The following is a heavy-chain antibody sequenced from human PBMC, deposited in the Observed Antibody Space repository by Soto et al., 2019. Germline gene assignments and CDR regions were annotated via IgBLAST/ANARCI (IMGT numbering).Heavy chain of an antibody. D-gene: IGHD6-19*01. CDR1: GGSISSGGYY. J-gene: IGHJ4*02. Sequence: SETLSLTCTVSGGSISSGGYYWSWIRQHPGKGLEWIGYIYYSGSTYYNPSLKSRVTISVDTSKNQFSLRLSSVTAADTVVYYCARPSYSSGWYDLGYWGQGTPVTVPQ. CDR2: IYYSGST. V-gene: IGHV4-31*03. CDR3: ARPSYSSGWYDLGY.